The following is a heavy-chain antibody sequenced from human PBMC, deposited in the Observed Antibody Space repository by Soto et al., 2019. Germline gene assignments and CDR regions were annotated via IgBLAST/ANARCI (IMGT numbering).Heavy chain of an antibody. CDR2: IYYSGST. V-gene: IGHV4-59*01. D-gene: IGHD6-13*01. CDR1: GGSISSYY. CDR3: ARGGRIAAAGIQWAY. J-gene: IGHJ4*02. Sequence: PSETLSLTCTVSGGSISSYYWSWIRQPPGKGLEWIGYIYYSGSTNYNPSLKSRVTISVDTSKNQFSLKLSSVTAADTAVYYCARGGRIAAAGIQWAYWGQGTLVTVSS.